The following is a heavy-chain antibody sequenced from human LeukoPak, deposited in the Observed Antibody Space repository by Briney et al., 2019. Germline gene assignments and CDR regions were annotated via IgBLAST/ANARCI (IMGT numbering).Heavy chain of an antibody. CDR2: IWYDGSYT. V-gene: IGHV3-33*01. D-gene: IGHD3-10*01. Sequence: PGRSLRLSCTTSGFNFSDYGMHWVRQSPGKGLEWVAVIWYDGSYTYYSNAVKGRFTISRDISKNTLYLQMNSLRVEDTAVYHCARDPSDLAVRGWFGPSGPGTLVTVFS. CDR1: GFNFSDYG. CDR3: ARDPSDLAVRGWFGP. J-gene: IGHJ5*02.